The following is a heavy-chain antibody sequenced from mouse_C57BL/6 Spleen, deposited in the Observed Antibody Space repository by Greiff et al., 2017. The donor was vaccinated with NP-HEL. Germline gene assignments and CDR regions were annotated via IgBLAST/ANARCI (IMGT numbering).Heavy chain of an antibody. CDR2: ISDGGSYT. CDR3: ARDSGSSPYWYFDV. CDR1: GFTFSSYA. D-gene: IGHD1-1*01. V-gene: IGHV5-4*01. Sequence: EVKLVESGGGLVKPGGSLKLSCAASGFTFSSYAMSWVRQTPEKRLEWVATISDGGSYTYYPDNVKGRFTISRDNAKNNLYLQMSHLTSEDTAMYYFARDSGSSPYWYFDVWGTGTTVTVSS. J-gene: IGHJ1*03.